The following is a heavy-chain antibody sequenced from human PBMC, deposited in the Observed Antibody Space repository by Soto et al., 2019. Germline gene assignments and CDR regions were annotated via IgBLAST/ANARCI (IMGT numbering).Heavy chain of an antibody. CDR2: INHSGST. CDR3: ARRKTIFGVARWFDP. CDR1: GGSFSGYY. J-gene: IGHJ5*02. V-gene: IGHV4-34*01. Sequence: SETLSLTCAGYGGSFSGYYWSWIRQPPGKGLEWIGEINHSGSTNYNPSLKSRVTISVDTSKNQFSLKLSSVTAADTAVYYCARRKTIFGVARWFDPWGQGTLVTVSS. D-gene: IGHD3-3*01.